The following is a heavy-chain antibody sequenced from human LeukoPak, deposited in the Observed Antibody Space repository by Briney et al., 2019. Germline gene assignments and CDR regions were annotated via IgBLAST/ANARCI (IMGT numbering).Heavy chain of an antibody. CDR3: ARDRSSSSY. CDR2: ISAYNGIT. J-gene: IGHJ4*02. Sequence: ASVKVSCKASGYTFTNYGISWVRQAPGQGLEWMGWISAYNGITNYAQKFQGRVTMTTDTSTSTAYMELRGMTSDASAVYYCARDRSSSSYWGQGTLVTVSS. CDR1: GYTFTNYG. V-gene: IGHV1-18*01. D-gene: IGHD6-6*01.